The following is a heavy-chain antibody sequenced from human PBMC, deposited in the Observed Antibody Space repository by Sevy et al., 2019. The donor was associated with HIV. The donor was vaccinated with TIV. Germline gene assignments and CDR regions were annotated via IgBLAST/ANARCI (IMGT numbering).Heavy chain of an antibody. D-gene: IGHD3-22*01. CDR1: GYTLTELS. V-gene: IGHV1-24*01. J-gene: IGHJ4*02. CDR2: FDPEDDET. Sequence: ASVKVSCKVSGYTLTELSMHWVRQVPGKGLEWMGSFDPEDDETIYAQKFQGRVTMTEDTSTDTAYMELSSLRSEDTAVYCSATTKDYYENSGDPFDYWGQGTLVTVSS. CDR3: ATTKDYYENSGDPFDY.